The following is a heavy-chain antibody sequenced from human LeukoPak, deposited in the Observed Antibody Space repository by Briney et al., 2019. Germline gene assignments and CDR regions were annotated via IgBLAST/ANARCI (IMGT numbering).Heavy chain of an antibody. CDR3: ARVDYGDYSTSGADY. CDR1: GFTVSSNY. J-gene: IGHJ4*02. CDR2: IYSGGDT. Sequence: GGSLRLSCAASGFTVSSNYMIWVRQAPGKGLEWVSLIYSGGDTYYAASVKGRFTISRHNSKNTLYLQMNRLRPGDTAVYYCARVDYGDYSTSGADYWGQGTLVTVSS. V-gene: IGHV3-53*04. D-gene: IGHD4-17*01.